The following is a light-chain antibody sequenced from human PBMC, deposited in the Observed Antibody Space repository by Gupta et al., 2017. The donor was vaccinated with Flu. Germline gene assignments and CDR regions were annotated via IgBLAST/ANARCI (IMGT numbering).Light chain of an antibody. V-gene: IGKV1-39*01. CDR3: QQSYITPRT. J-gene: IGKJ1*01. Sequence: PPSLSASVGERVTSTVRPSKRISIHLHWYQHKSVIAPKLLLYGTSSLQSGVPSRFSGSGSGTDFTLSISSLQPEDFATYYCQQSYITPRTFGPGTKVEIK. CDR2: GTS. CDR1: KRISIH.